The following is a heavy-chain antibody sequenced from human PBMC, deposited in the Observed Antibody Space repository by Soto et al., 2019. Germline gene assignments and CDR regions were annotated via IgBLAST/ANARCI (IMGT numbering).Heavy chain of an antibody. CDR3: AKVHYHTAMVPYDDAFDI. D-gene: IGHD5-18*01. V-gene: IGHV3-30*18. CDR2: ISYDGSNK. Sequence: GGSLRLSCAASGFTFSSYGMHWVRQAPGKGLEWVAVISYDGSNKYYADSVKGRFTISRDNSKNTLYLQMDSLRAEDTAVYYCAKVHYHTAMVPYDDAFDIWGQGTMVTVS. J-gene: IGHJ3*02. CDR1: GFTFSSYG.